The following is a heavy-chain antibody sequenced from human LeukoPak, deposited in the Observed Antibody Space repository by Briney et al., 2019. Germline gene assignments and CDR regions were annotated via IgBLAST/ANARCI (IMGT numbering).Heavy chain of an antibody. J-gene: IGHJ4*02. CDR2: ISGSGGST. Sequence: GGSLRLSCAASGFTFSSYAMSWVRQAPGKGLEWVSAISGSGGSTYYADSVKGRFTISRDNSKNTLYLQMNSLRAEDTAVYYCARTLTSGSYRFDYWGQGTPVTVSS. CDR3: ARTLTSGSYRFDY. D-gene: IGHD1-26*01. V-gene: IGHV3-23*01. CDR1: GFTFSSYA.